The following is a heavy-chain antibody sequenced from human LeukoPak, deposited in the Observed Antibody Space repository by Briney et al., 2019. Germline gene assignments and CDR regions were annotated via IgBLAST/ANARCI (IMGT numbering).Heavy chain of an antibody. J-gene: IGHJ4*02. CDR3: ARGPLVPSGDYYFDY. CDR1: GYTFTSYY. D-gene: IGHD6-13*01. Sequence: ASVKVSCKASGYTFTSYYMHWVRQAPGQGLEWMGIINPSGGSTSYAQKFQGRATMTRDTSTSTVYMELSSLRSEDTAVYYCARGPLVPSGDYYFDYWGQGTLVTVSS. V-gene: IGHV1-46*01. CDR2: INPSGGST.